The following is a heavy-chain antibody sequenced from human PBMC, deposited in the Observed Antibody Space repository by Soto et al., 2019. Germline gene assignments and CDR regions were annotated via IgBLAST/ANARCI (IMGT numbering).Heavy chain of an antibody. D-gene: IGHD5-18*01. CDR2: IYYSGST. CDR1: GGSISSYY. V-gene: IGHV4-59*08. J-gene: IGHJ4*02. CDR3: ARRYGSFFDY. Sequence: LETLSLTCTVSGGSISSYYWSWIRQPPGKGLEWIGYIYYSGSTNYNPSLKSRVTISVDTSKNQFSLKLSSVTAADTAVYYCARRYGSFFDYWGQGTLVTVSS.